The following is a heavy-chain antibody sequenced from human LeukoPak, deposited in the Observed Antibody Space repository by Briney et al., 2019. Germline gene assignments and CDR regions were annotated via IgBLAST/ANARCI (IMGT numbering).Heavy chain of an antibody. D-gene: IGHD3-3*01. J-gene: IGHJ4*02. V-gene: IGHV3-21*01. Sequence: PGGSLRLSCVASGLTFNNYNMNWVRQAPGKGLEWVSLISSDGSYIYYADSVRGRFTISRDNAKNSLYLQMNSLRAEDTAVYYCARDLSGRYDFWSGYYTGIFSFDYWGQGTLVTVCS. CDR1: GLTFNNYN. CDR2: ISSDGSYI. CDR3: ARDLSGRYDFWSGYYTGIFSFDY.